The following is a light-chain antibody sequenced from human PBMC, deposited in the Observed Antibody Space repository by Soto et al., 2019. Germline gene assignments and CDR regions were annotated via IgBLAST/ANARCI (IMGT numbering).Light chain of an antibody. CDR2: GNS. J-gene: IGLJ1*01. V-gene: IGLV1-40*01. CDR1: SSNIGAGYD. CDR3: QSYDSSLSGYV. Sequence: QSVLTQPPSVSGAPGQKVTISCTGSSSNIGAGYDVNWYHQLPGTAPQLLIHGNSNRPSGVPDRLFGFKSCTSSSLVITRRQAEDEADDFCQSYDSSLSGYVFGPGTKPTVL.